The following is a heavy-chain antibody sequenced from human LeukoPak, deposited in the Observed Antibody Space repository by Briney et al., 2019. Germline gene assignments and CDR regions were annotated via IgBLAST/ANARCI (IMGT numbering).Heavy chain of an antibody. CDR2: ISGSGGST. V-gene: IGHV3-23*01. CDR1: GFTFSSYA. D-gene: IGHD3-22*01. CDR3: AKGVGNHYYDSSGYYYVFDY. J-gene: IGHJ4*02. Sequence: GGSLRLSCAASGFTFSSYAMSWVRQAPGKGLEWVSAISGSGGSTYYADSVKGRFTISRDNSKNTLYLQMNSLRAEDTAVYYCAKGVGNHYYDSSGYYYVFDYWGQGTLVTVSS.